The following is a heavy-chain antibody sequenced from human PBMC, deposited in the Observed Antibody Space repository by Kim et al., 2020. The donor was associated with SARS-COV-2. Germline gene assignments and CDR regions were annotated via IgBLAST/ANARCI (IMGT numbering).Heavy chain of an antibody. V-gene: IGHV3-23*01. J-gene: IGHJ4*02. CDR2: ISGGGGST. Sequence: GGSLRLSCAASGFTFSSYAMSWVRQAPGKGLEWVSTISGGGGSTYYVDSVKGRFTISRDNSKNTVHLQMNSLRVEDTAVYYCAKGATTRYVYHDCWGRGTLVTVSS. D-gene: IGHD1-1*01. CDR3: AKGATTRYVYHDC. CDR1: GFTFSSYA.